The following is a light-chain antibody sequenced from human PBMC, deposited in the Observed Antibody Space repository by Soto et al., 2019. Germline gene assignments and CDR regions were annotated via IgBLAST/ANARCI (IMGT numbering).Light chain of an antibody. CDR3: QKYNSAPWT. J-gene: IGKJ1*01. CDR2: AAS. Sequence: IRMTQSPSSLSASVGHRFTITCRASQGISNHLAWYQQKQGKVPKLLIYAASTLQSGVPSRLSGSGYGTDFTLTISSLKTEDVATYYCQKYNSAPWTFGHGTKVDI. V-gene: IGKV1-27*01. CDR1: QGISNH.